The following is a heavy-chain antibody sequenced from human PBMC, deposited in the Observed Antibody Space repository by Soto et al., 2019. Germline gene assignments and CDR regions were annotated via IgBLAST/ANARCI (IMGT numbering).Heavy chain of an antibody. CDR1: GFTFSSYA. D-gene: IGHD3-16*02. CDR3: AKDLERNDYDYIWGSYRYFDY. J-gene: IGHJ4*02. V-gene: IGHV3-23*01. Sequence: GGSLRLSCAASGFTFSSYAMSWVRQAPGKGLEWVSAISGSGGSTYYADSVKGRFTISRDNSKNTLYLQMNSLRAEDTAVYYCAKDLERNDYDYIWGSYRYFDYWGQGTLVTVSS. CDR2: ISGSGGST.